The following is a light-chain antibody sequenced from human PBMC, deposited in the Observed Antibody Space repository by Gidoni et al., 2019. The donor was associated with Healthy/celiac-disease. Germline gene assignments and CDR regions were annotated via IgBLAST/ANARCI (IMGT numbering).Light chain of an antibody. J-gene: IGKJ2*01. CDR3: QHYNSYLYT. CDR1: QSISSW. CDR2: KAS. V-gene: IGKV1-5*03. Sequence: DIPMTQSPSTLAASVGDRVTIPCRASQSISSWLAWYQQKPGKAPKLLIYKASDLATGVPSRLSGSGSETEFTLTISSLQPDDFATYYCQHYNSYLYTFXQXTKLEI.